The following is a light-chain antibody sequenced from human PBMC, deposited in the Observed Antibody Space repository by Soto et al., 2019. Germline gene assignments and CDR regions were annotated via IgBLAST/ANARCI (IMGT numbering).Light chain of an antibody. CDR2: GNN. Sequence: QSVLTQPPSVSGAPGQRVTSSCTGSSSSIGAGYDVHWYQQLPGTAPKLLIYGNNNRPSGVPDRFSGSKSGTSASLAITGLQAEDEADYYCQSYDSSLSGYVFGTGTKVTVL. CDR1: SSSIGAGYD. V-gene: IGLV1-40*01. J-gene: IGLJ1*01. CDR3: QSYDSSLSGYV.